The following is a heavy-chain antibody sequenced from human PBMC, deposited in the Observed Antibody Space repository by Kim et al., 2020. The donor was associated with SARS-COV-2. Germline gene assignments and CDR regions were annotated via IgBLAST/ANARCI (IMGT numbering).Heavy chain of an antibody. V-gene: IGHV3-15*01. CDR1: GFTFSNAW. Sequence: GGSLRLSCAASGFTFSNAWMIWVRQAPGKGLEWVGRIKSKTDGGTTDYAAPVKGRFTISRDDSKNTLYLQMNSLKTEDTAVYYCTSTYYYDSSHDYWGQGTLVTVSS. J-gene: IGHJ4*02. D-gene: IGHD3-22*01. CDR2: IKSKTDGGTT. CDR3: TSTYYYDSSHDY.